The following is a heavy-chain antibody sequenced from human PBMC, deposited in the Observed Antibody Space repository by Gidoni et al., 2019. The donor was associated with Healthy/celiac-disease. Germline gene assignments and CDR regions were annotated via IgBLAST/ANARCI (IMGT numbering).Heavy chain of an antibody. Sequence: VQLVQSGAEVKKPGSSVKVSCKASGCTFSSSAIRWVGQAPGKGLGWMGGIIPIFGTANYAQKFQGRVTITADESTSTAYMELSSLRSEDTAVYYCARERLAPGWYRGYYYYGMDVWGQGTTVTVSS. CDR1: GCTFSSSA. CDR2: IIPIFGTA. D-gene: IGHD6-19*01. J-gene: IGHJ6*02. V-gene: IGHV1-69*01. CDR3: ARERLAPGWYRGYYYYGMDV.